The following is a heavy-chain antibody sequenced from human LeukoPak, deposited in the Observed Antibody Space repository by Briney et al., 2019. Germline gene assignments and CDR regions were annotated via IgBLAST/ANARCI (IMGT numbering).Heavy chain of an antibody. J-gene: IGHJ6*02. CDR1: GFTFSSYW. CDR3: AKTTGYYYYGMDV. CDR2: IKQDGSEK. Sequence: GSLRLSCAASGFTFSSYWMSWDRQAPGKGLEWVANIKQDGSEKYYVDSVKGRFTISRDNAKNSLYLQMNSLRAEDTAVYYCAKTTGYYYYGMDVWGQGTTVTVSS. V-gene: IGHV3-7*01. D-gene: IGHD4-17*01.